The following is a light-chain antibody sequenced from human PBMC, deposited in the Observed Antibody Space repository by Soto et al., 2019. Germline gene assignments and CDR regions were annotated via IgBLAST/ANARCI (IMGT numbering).Light chain of an antibody. CDR2: AAS. CDR3: KQYYSYPLT. CDR1: QGISSY. V-gene: IGKV1-8*01. Sequence: AIRMTQSPSSFSASTGDRVTITCRASQGISSYLAWYQQKPGKAPKLLIYAASTLQSGVQSRFSGSGSGTDFTLTIRCLQSEDFATYYCKQYYSYPLTVGGGTKVDIK. J-gene: IGKJ4*01.